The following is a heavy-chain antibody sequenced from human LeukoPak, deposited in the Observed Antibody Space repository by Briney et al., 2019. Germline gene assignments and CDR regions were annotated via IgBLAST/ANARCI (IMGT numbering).Heavy chain of an antibody. J-gene: IGHJ4*02. CDR2: IIPILGIA. V-gene: IGHV1-69*04. D-gene: IGHD5-12*01. CDR1: GGTFSSYA. Sequence: RASVKVSCKASGGTFSSYAISWVRQAPGQGLEWMGRIIPILGIANYAQKFQGRVTITADKPTSTAYMELSSLRSEYTAVYYCASLEVATISVGYFDYWGQGTLVTVSS. CDR3: ASLEVATISVGYFDY.